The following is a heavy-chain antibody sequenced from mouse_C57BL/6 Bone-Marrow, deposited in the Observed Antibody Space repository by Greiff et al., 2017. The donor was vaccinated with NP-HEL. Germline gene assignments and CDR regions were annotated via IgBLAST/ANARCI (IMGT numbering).Heavy chain of an antibody. CDR1: GYTFTDYY. J-gene: IGHJ2*01. CDR3: ARSGRLRLDY. D-gene: IGHD2-4*01. CDR2: INPNNGGT. Sequence: EVKLQQSGPELVKPGASVKISCKASGYTFTDYYMNWVKQSHGKSLEWIGDINPNNGGTSYNQKFKGKATLTVDKSSSTAYMELRSLTSEDSAVYYCARSGRLRLDYWGQGTTLTVSS. V-gene: IGHV1-26*01.